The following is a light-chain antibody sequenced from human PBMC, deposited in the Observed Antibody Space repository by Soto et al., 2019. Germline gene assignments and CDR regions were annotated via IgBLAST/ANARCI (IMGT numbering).Light chain of an antibody. CDR1: QGMSNY. CDR2: AAS. J-gene: IGKJ4*01. CDR3: QKYNSAPLT. V-gene: IGKV1-27*01. Sequence: DIQMTQSPSSLSASVGDRVTITCRASQGMSNYLAWYQQNPGKVPKLLIYAASTLQSGVPSRFSGSGSGTDFTLTISSLQPEDVATYYCQKYNSAPLTFGGGTKVEIK.